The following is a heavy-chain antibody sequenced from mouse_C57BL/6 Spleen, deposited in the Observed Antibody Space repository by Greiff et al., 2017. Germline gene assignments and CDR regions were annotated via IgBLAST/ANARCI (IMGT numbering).Heavy chain of an antibody. Sequence: VQLQQSGPELVKPGASVKIPCKASGYTFTDYNMDWVKQSHGKSLEWIGDINPNNGGTIYNQKFKGKATLTVDKSSSTAYMELRRLTSEDTAVYYCARKIYDGYYWYFDVWGTGTTVTVSS. CDR2: INPNNGGT. CDR1: GYTFTDYN. J-gene: IGHJ1*03. CDR3: ARKIYDGYYWYFDV. D-gene: IGHD2-3*01. V-gene: IGHV1-18*01.